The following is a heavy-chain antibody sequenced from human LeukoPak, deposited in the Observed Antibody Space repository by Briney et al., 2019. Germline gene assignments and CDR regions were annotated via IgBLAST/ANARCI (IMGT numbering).Heavy chain of an antibody. D-gene: IGHD1-14*01. V-gene: IGHV1-18*01. CDR2: ISASNGDT. J-gene: IGHJ4*02. CDR3: ARESHITREDY. CDR1: GYTFTSYG. Sequence: ASVKVSCKASGYTFTSYGISWVRQAPGQGLEWMGWISASNGDTDYPQNLQGRVTTTTDTYTSTAYMELRSLTSDDTAIYYCARESHITREDYWGQGTLDTVSS.